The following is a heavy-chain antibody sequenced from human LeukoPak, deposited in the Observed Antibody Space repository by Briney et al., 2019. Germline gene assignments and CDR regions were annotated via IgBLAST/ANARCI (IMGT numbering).Heavy chain of an antibody. Sequence: PSETLSLTCTVSGGSISSYYWSWIRQPPGKGLEGIGYIYYSGSTNYNPSLNSRVTISVDTSNNQLSLKLSPVTAADTAVYYCARSSPRDFWSGYSVPYYYYYGMDVWGQGTTVTVSS. V-gene: IGHV4-59*01. CDR3: ARSSPRDFWSGYSVPYYYYYGMDV. D-gene: IGHD3-3*01. CDR1: GGSISSYY. CDR2: IYYSGST. J-gene: IGHJ6*02.